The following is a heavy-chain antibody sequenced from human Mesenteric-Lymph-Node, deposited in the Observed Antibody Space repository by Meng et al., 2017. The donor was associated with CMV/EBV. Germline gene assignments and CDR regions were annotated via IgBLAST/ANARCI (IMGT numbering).Heavy chain of an antibody. J-gene: IGHJ6*02. Sequence: GESLKISCAASGFTVSSNYMSWVRQAPGKGLEWVAFIRYDGSNKYYADSVKGRFTISRDNSKNTLYLQMNSLRAEDTAVYYCAKDVRWGSYYYYGMDVWGQGTTVTVSS. CDR3: AKDVRWGSYYYYGMDV. V-gene: IGHV3-30*02. CDR2: IRYDGSNK. CDR1: GFTVSSNY. D-gene: IGHD2-21*01.